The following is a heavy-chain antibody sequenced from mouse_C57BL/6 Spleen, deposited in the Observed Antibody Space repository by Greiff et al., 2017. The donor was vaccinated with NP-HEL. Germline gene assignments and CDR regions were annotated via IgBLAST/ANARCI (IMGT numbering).Heavy chain of an antibody. D-gene: IGHD2-3*01. CDR3: ARSSYDAFDVDV. CDR2: INPSTGGT. Sequence: EVQLQQSGPELVKPGASVKISCKASGYSFTGYNMNWVKQSPEKSLEWIGEINPSTGGTTYNQKFKAKATLTVDKSSSTAYMQLKSLTSEDSAVYYCARSSYDAFDVDVWGKGTTVTVSS. V-gene: IGHV1-42*01. J-gene: IGHJ1*03. CDR1: GYSFTGYN.